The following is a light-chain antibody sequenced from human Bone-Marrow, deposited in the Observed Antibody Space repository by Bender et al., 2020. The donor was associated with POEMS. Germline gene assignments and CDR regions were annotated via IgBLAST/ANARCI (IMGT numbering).Light chain of an antibody. CDR3: QPWDSRTVV. CDR1: QLGDKY. Sequence: SYDLTQPPSVSVSPGQTASITCSGDQLGDKYTSWYQQKPGQSPLLVIYQDTRRPSGIPERFSSSSSGNTATLTISGTQAMDEADYYCQPWDSRTVVFGGGTKLTVL. J-gene: IGLJ2*01. V-gene: IGLV3-1*01. CDR2: QDT.